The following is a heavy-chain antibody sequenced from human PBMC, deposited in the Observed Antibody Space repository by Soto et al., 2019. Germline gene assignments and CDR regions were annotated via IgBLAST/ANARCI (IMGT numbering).Heavy chain of an antibody. CDR1: GYTLTELS. Sequence: ASVKVSCKVSGYTLTELSMHWVRQAPGKGLEWMGGFDPEDGETIYAQKFQGRVTMTEDTSTDTAYMELSSLQTDDTAVYYCVRIIDRGYSEYWGQGNLVTVSS. J-gene: IGHJ4*02. CDR3: VRIIDRGYSEY. CDR2: FDPEDGET. V-gene: IGHV1-24*01. D-gene: IGHD3-22*01.